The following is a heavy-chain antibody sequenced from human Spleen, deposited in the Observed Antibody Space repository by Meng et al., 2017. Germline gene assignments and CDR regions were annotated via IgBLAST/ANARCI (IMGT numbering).Heavy chain of an antibody. Sequence: GGSLRLSCAASGFTFSSYEMNWVRQAPGKWLEWVSYISSSGSTIYYADSVKGRFTISRDNAKNSLYLQMNSLRAEDTAVYYCAKESYYDSSGYFQGASFDIWGQGTMVTVAS. D-gene: IGHD3-22*01. CDR1: GFTFSSYE. V-gene: IGHV3-48*03. J-gene: IGHJ3*02. CDR3: AKESYYDSSGYFQGASFDI. CDR2: ISSSGSTI.